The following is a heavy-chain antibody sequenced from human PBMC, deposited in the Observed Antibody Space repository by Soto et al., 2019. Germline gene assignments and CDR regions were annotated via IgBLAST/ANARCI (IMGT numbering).Heavy chain of an antibody. CDR3: ASLWTYYDRSGYTPPTDAFEI. CDR1: GGTFSSYA. V-gene: IGHV1-69*13. Sequence: GASVKVSCKASGGTFSSYAISWVRQAPGQGLEWMGGIIPIFGTANYAQKFQGRVTITADESTSTAYMELSSLRSEDTAVYYCASLWTYYDRSGYTPPTDAFEIWGQGTMVTVSS. CDR2: IIPIFGTA. D-gene: IGHD3-22*01. J-gene: IGHJ3*02.